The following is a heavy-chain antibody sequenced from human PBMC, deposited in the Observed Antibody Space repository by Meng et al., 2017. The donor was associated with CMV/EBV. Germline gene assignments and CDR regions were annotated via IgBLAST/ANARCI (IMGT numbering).Heavy chain of an antibody. J-gene: IGHJ4*02. CDR2: IKSKTDGGTT. CDR1: GFTFSNAW. Sequence: ETLSLTCAASGFTFSNAWMSWVRQAPGKGLEWVGRIKSKTDGGTTDYAAPVKGRFTISRDDSKNTLYLQMNSLKTEDTAVYYCTTHYYGSGSGVYWGQGTLVTVSS. D-gene: IGHD3-10*01. CDR3: TTHYYGSGSGVY. V-gene: IGHV3-15*01.